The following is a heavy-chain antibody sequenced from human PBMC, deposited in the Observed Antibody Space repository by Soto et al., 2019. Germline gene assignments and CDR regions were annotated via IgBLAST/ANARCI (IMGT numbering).Heavy chain of an antibody. V-gene: IGHV1-2*02. D-gene: IGHD3-3*01. CDR2: INPNSGGT. Sequence: GASVKVSCKASGYTFTGYYMHWVRQAPGQGLEWMGWINPNSGGTNYAQKFQDRVTMTRDTSISTAYMELSRLRSDDTAVYYCARDRSDFWSGYYVDYWGQGTLVTVSS. J-gene: IGHJ4*02. CDR1: GYTFTGYY. CDR3: ARDRSDFWSGYYVDY.